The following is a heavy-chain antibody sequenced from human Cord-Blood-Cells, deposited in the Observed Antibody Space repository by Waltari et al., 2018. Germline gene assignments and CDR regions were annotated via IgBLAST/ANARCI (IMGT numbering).Heavy chain of an antibody. J-gene: IGHJ4*02. CDR3: ARDRRAAAGTPLYFDY. CDR2: INAGNGNT. Sequence: QVQLVQSGAEVKKPGASVKVSCKASGYTFTSYAMHWVRQAHGQRLEWMGWINAGNGNTKYSQKFQGRVTITRDTSASTAYMELSSLRSEDTAVYYCARDRRAAAGTPLYFDYWGQGTLVTVSS. V-gene: IGHV1-3*01. D-gene: IGHD6-13*01. CDR1: GYTFTSYA.